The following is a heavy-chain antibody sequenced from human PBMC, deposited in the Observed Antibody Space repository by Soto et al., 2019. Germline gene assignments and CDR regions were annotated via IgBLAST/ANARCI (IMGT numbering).Heavy chain of an antibody. V-gene: IGHV3-48*02. J-gene: IGHJ6*02. CDR3: AIPSQMVRGVIDRYYGMDV. D-gene: IGHD3-10*01. Sequence: GGSLRLSCAASGFTFSSYSMNWVRQAPGKGLEWVSYISSSSSTIYYADSVKGRFTISRDNAKNSLYLQMNSLRDEDTAVYYCAIPSQMVRGVIDRYYGMDVWGQGTTVTVSS. CDR2: ISSSSSTI. CDR1: GFTFSSYS.